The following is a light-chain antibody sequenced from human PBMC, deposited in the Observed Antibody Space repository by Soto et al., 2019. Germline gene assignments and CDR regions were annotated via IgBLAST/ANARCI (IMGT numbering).Light chain of an antibody. Sequence: DIQMTQSPSTLSASVGDRVTITCRASQSISSWLAWYQQKPGKAPKLLIYKASTLESGVPSRFSGSGSGTAFTLTISSLQPDAVATYYCQQYNSYRTFGQGTKVEIK. CDR1: QSISSW. J-gene: IGKJ1*01. CDR2: KAS. V-gene: IGKV1-5*03. CDR3: QQYNSYRT.